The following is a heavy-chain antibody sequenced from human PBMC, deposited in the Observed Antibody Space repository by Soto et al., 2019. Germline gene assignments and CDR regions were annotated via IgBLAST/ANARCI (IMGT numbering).Heavy chain of an antibody. V-gene: IGHV3-21*06. CDR1: GFTFSSYS. J-gene: IGHJ4*02. CDR2: ISDYGRI. Sequence: GGSLRLSCAASGFTFSSYSMNWVRQAPGKGLEWVSRISDYGRINYADSVKGRFTISRDDAKSELYLQMNTLRAEDTAVYYCARGGLEPFDYWGQGVLVTVSS. CDR3: ARGGLEPFDY. D-gene: IGHD1-1*01.